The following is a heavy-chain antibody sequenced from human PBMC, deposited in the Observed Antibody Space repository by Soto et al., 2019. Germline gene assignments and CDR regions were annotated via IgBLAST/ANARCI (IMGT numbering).Heavy chain of an antibody. Sequence: ASVKVSCKASGYTFTSYGISWVRQAPGQGLEWMGWISAYNGNTNYAQKFQGRVTMTRNTSISTAYMELSSLRSEDTAVYYCARQGVYNWFDPWGQGTLVTVSS. CDR2: ISAYNGNT. J-gene: IGHJ5*02. V-gene: IGHV1-18*01. CDR1: GYTFTSYG. CDR3: ARQGVYNWFDP.